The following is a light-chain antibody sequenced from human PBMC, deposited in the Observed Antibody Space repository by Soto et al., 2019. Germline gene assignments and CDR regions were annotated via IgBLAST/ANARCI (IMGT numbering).Light chain of an antibody. Sequence: DIQMTQSPATLSASVGERVTITCRASQSISSWLAWYQQKPGKVPKLLIDDASSLGSGVPSRFSGSGSGTEFTLTISSLQPDDFATYYCQQYNTYPWTXGQGTKVDIK. J-gene: IGKJ1*01. CDR2: DAS. CDR1: QSISSW. V-gene: IGKV1-5*01. CDR3: QQYNTYPWT.